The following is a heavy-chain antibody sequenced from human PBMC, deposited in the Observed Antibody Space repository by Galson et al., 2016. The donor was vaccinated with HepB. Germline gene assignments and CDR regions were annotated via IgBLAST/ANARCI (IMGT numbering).Heavy chain of an antibody. CDR1: GFTFSSYS. Sequence: SLRLSCAASGFTFSSYSMNWVRQAPGKGLEWVSGISSSSDNKVYAESVKCRFTISRDNAKNSLYLQMNSLRAEDTAVYYCARDPSGSLDYWGQGILVTVSS. CDR3: ARDPSGSLDY. J-gene: IGHJ4*02. V-gene: IGHV3-21*01. D-gene: IGHD1-26*01. CDR2: ISSSSDNK.